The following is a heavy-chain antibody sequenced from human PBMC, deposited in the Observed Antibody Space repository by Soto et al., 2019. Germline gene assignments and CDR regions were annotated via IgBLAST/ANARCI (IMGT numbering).Heavy chain of an antibody. V-gene: IGHV3-23*01. CDR1: GFICSSYD. D-gene: IGHD2-8*02. J-gene: IGHJ3*02. CDR2: ILVGGST. CDR3: AKETATGGAAFEI. Sequence: GGSLRLSCAVSGFICSSYDMSWVRQAPGKGLEWVSTILVGGSTHYEDSVKGRFTISRDTSKNTVYLQMNSLTAGDTAVYYCAKETATGGAAFEICGQGTMVTV.